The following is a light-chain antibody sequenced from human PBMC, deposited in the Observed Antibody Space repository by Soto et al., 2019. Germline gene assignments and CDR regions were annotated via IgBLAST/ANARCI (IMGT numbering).Light chain of an antibody. CDR3: AAWDASLSACV. CDR2: TND. V-gene: IGLV1-44*01. CDR1: SFNIGRNP. J-gene: IGLJ1*01. Sequence: QSVLTQPPSASGTPGQRVTISCSGSSFNIGRNPVNWYQQFPGTAPKLLIYTNDQRPSGVPDRFSGSKSGTSASLAISGLQSEDEADYYCAAWDASLSACVFGNGTKLTVL.